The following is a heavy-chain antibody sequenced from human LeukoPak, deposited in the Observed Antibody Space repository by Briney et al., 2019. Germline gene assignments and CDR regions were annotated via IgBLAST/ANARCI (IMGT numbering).Heavy chain of an antibody. J-gene: IGHJ4*02. Sequence: GGSLRLSCAASGFTVSSNYMSWVRQAPGKGLEWVSVIYSGGSTYYADSVKGRFTISRDNSRNTLYLQMNSLRAEDTAVYYCARDQPDYGSGMGPFDYWGQGTLVTVSS. D-gene: IGHD3-10*01. CDR1: GFTVSSNY. CDR3: ARDQPDYGSGMGPFDY. V-gene: IGHV3-53*01. CDR2: IYSGGST.